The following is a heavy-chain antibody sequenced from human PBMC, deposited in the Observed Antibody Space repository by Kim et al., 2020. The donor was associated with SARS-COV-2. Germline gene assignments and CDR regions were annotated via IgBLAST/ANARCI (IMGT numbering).Heavy chain of an antibody. Sequence: SETLSLTCTVSGGSISSSSYYWGWIRQPPGKGLEWIGSIYYSGSTYYNPSLKSRVTISVDTSKNQFSLKLSSVTAADTAVYYCARRVRGTGYFDYWGQGTLVTVSS. CDR1: GGSISSSSYY. CDR3: ARRVRGTGYFDY. J-gene: IGHJ4*02. D-gene: IGHD3-10*01. CDR2: IYYSGST. V-gene: IGHV4-39*01.